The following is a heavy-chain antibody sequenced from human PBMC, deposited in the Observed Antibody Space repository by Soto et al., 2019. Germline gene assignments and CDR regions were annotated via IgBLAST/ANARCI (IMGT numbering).Heavy chain of an antibody. D-gene: IGHD6-6*01. CDR2: IYYSGST. CDR3: ARDRASSPAWFDP. CDR1: GGSISSGGYY. Sequence: SETLSLTCTVSGGSISSGGYYWSWIRQHPGKGLEYIGYIYYSGSTYYNPSLKSRVTISVDTSKNQFSLKLSSVTAADTAVYYCARDRASSPAWFDPWGQGTLVTVSS. V-gene: IGHV4-31*03. J-gene: IGHJ5*02.